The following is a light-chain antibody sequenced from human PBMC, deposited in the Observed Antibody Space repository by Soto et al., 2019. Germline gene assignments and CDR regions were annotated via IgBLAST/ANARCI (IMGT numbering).Light chain of an antibody. CDR3: SSYTSSRTYV. CDR1: SSDVGGYNY. Sequence: QSALTQPASVSGSPGQSITISCTGTSSDVGGYNYVSWYQQHPGKAPKLMSYEVSNRPSGGSNRFSGSKSGNTASLTISGLQAEDEADYYCSSYTSSRTYVFGTGTKVTVL. CDR2: EVS. J-gene: IGLJ1*01. V-gene: IGLV2-14*01.